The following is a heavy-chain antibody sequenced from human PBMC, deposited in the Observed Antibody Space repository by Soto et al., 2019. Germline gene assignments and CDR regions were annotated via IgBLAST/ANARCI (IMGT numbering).Heavy chain of an antibody. CDR1: GGSISSYY. Sequence: PSETLSLTCTVSGGSISSYYWSWIRQPPGKGLEWIGYIYYSGSTNYNPSLKSRVTISVDTSKNQFSLKLSSVTAADTAVYYCARVWRGAFGIWGQGAMLTVSS. V-gene: IGHV4-59*01. CDR3: ARVWRGAFGI. D-gene: IGHD2-21*01. CDR2: IYYSGST. J-gene: IGHJ3*02.